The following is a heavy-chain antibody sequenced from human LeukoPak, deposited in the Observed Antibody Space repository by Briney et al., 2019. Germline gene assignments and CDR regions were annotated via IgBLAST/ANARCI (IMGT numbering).Heavy chain of an antibody. CDR1: GFTFSNYS. Sequence: GGSLRLSCAASGFTFSNYSMNWVRQAPGKGLEWVSVIYSGGSTYYADSVKGRFTISRDNSKNTLYLQMNSLRAEDTAVYYCARVITWGLFDYWGQGTLVTVSS. D-gene: IGHD3-22*01. CDR2: IYSGGST. V-gene: IGHV3-66*01. CDR3: ARVITWGLFDY. J-gene: IGHJ4*02.